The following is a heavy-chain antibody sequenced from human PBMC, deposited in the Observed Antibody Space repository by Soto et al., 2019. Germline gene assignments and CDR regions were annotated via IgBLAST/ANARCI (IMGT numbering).Heavy chain of an antibody. J-gene: IGHJ4*02. CDR3: ARNRGGDCYSLGY. CDR2: IIPMLGIA. D-gene: IGHD2-21*02. V-gene: IGHV1-69*02. CDR1: GGTFSSYT. Sequence: QVKLVQSGAEVKKPGSSVKVSCKASGGTFSSYTISWVRQAPGQGREWMGRIIPMLGIANYAPKFQGRVTITADKSTRTPYMELSSLRSEDTAVYYCARNRGGDCYSLGYWGQGTLVTVSS.